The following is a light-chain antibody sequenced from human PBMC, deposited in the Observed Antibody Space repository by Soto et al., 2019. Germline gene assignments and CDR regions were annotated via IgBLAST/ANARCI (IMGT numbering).Light chain of an antibody. Sequence: EKVMTQSPATLSVSPGERATLSCRASLNIRSNLAWYQQKPGQAPRLLIFGASTRATGIPARFSGNGTGTEFTLTISSLQSEDFAVYYCNQYDNWPPHTFGQGTKLEMK. J-gene: IGKJ2*01. V-gene: IGKV3-15*01. CDR2: GAS. CDR1: LNIRSN. CDR3: NQYDNWPPHT.